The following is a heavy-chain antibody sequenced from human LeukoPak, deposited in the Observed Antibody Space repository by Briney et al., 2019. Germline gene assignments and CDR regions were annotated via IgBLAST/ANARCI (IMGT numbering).Heavy chain of an antibody. CDR2: IHHTGST. CDR3: ARLVPPGWFDP. CDR1: GDSMSSIDW. J-gene: IGHJ5*02. Sequence: SGTLSLTCAVSGDSMSSIDWWSWVRQPPGKGLEWIGEIHHTGSTNYNPSLKSRVTISVDTSKNQFSLKLSSVTASDTAIYYCARLVPPGWFDPWGQGTLVTVSS. V-gene: IGHV4-4*02.